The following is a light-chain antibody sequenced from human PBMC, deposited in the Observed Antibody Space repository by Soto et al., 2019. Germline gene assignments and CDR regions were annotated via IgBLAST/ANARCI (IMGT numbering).Light chain of an antibody. J-gene: IGKJ2*01. Sequence: EIVLTQSPATLSLSPGERATLSCRASQSVSSYLAWYQQKPGQAPRLLIYDASNRATGIPARFSGSGSGTDFTLPISSLEPEDFAVYYCQQRSNWPPLSFGQGTKLEIK. CDR1: QSVSSY. CDR2: DAS. V-gene: IGKV3-11*01. CDR3: QQRSNWPPLS.